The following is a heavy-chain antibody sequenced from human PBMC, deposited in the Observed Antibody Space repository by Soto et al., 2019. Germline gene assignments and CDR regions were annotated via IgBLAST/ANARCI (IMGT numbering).Heavy chain of an antibody. J-gene: IGHJ6*01. D-gene: IGHD4-17*01. CDR2: TYYRSNWYS. CDR3: ARFSRGLTVTMCMDA. V-gene: IGHV6-1*01. Sequence: QVILQQSGPGLVRPSQTLSLTCAISGDSVSTNSATWDLIRQSPSRVLEWLGRTYYRSNWYSDYALSVKSRITISADTSKNHFSLQLTSMTPEDTAVYSCARFSRGLTVTMCMDAWGEGTTVTVSS. CDR1: GDSVSTNSAT.